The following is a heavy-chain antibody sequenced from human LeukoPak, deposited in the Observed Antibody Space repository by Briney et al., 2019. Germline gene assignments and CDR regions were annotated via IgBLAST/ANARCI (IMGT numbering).Heavy chain of an antibody. CDR3: ARVTFGATTNNYYFYHMDV. V-gene: IGHV3-21*01. CDR1: GFTFGSYS. CDR2: ITSSGAYI. D-gene: IGHD5-24*01. J-gene: IGHJ6*03. Sequence: GGSLRLSCAASGFTFGSYSISWVRLAPGKGLEWVSSITSSGAYIDYADSVKDRFTISRDNAKNSLYLQMNSLRAEDTAVYYCARVTFGATTNNYYFYHMDVWGKGTSVTVSS.